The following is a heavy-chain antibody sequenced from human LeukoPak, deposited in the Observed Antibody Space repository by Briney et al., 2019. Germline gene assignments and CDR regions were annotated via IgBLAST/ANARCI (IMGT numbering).Heavy chain of an antibody. D-gene: IGHD3-10*01. CDR1: GGPISSTNW. Sequence: SGTLSLTCAVSGGPISSTNWWSWVRQPPGKGLEWIGEIYHSGSTNYNPSLKSRVTISADKSKNQFSLKLTYVTAADTAVYYCARDRMGVRAFDYWGQGTLVTVSS. V-gene: IGHV4-4*02. J-gene: IGHJ4*02. CDR2: IYHSGST. CDR3: ARDRMGVRAFDY.